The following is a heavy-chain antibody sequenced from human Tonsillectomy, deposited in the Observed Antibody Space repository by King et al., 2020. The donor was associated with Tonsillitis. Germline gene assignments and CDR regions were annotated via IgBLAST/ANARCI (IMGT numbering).Heavy chain of an antibody. CDR3: VKRQMGDIVVVPAENYGLDV. Sequence: VQLVESGGCLVQPGGSLRLSCSASGFTFSSYAMHWVRQAPGKGLEYVSTISSNGGSTYYADSVKGRFTISRDNSKNTLYLQMSSLRPEDTAVYYCVKRQMGDIVVVPAENYGLDVWGQGTTVTVSS. V-gene: IGHV3-64D*06. J-gene: IGHJ6*02. CDR1: GFTFSSYA. CDR2: ISSNGGST. D-gene: IGHD2-2*01.